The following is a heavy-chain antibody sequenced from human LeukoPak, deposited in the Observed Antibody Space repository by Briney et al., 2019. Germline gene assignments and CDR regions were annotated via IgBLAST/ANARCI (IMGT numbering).Heavy chain of an antibody. CDR3: SRESTAFDY. CDR1: GYTFTSYY. V-gene: IGHV1-46*01. J-gene: IGHJ4*02. Sequence: ASVTVSCKASGYTFTSYYMHWVRQAPGQGLEWMGLINPTGGSTSYEQQFQGRISMSRDTYTSTVYMEMSRLTSEDTALYYCSRESTAFDYWGQGTLVTVSS. CDR2: INPTGGST.